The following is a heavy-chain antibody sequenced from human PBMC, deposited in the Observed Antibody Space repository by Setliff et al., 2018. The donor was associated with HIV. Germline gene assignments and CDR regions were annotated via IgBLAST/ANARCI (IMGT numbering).Heavy chain of an antibody. J-gene: IGHJ4*02. V-gene: IGHV4-59*11. D-gene: IGHD4-17*01. CDR2: IYSTGST. CDR3: AKGVGSYGDYTFDY. Sequence: SETLSLTCTVSGASITSHYWSWIRQSPGRELEWIGYIYSTGSTNYNPSLQSRVSISMDASKNKFSLKVTSVTSADTAVYYCAKGVGSYGDYTFDYWGQGNLVTVSS. CDR1: GASITSHY.